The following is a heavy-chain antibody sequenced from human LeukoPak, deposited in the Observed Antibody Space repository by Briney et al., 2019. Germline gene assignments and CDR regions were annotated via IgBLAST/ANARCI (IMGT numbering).Heavy chain of an antibody. CDR3: ARVAKERVGGVYYFDY. CDR2: IGTAGDT. Sequence: PGGSLRLSCAASGVSFSDYDMHWVRQPTGKGLEWVAAIGTAGDTYCTGSVKGRFTISRENAKNSLYLQMNSLRAGDTAVYYCARVAKERVGGVYYFDYWGQGTLVTVSS. J-gene: IGHJ4*02. CDR1: GVSFSDYD. V-gene: IGHV3-13*01. D-gene: IGHD1-1*01.